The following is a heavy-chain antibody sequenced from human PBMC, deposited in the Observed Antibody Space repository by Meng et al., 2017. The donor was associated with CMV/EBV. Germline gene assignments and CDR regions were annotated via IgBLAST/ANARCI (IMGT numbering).Heavy chain of an antibody. CDR3: ARGVAETLGWEMGY. D-gene: IGHD1-26*01. CDR1: GFTLTRYW. CDR2: IDIDGRDI. Sequence: LVDTGGCLVQPVGSRRLSCTVFGFTLTRYWMHWVHEVPGKGLEWVAWIDIDGRDITYAEYVRGRFSISRDDAKNTLYLQMNSLRIEDTAVYYCARGVAETLGWEMGYWGQGTLVTVSS. J-gene: IGHJ4*02. V-gene: IGHV3-74*03.